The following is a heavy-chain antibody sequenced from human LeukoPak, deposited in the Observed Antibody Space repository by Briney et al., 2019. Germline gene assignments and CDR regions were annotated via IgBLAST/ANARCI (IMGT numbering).Heavy chain of an antibody. CDR1: GGCISSSSYY. Sequence: SETLSLTGTVSGGCISSSSYYWGWIRQPPGKRLEWIGSIYYSGSTYYNPALKSRVTISVDTSKNQFSLKLSSVTAADTAVYSCARYSSSWYLYYYGMDVWGQGTTVTVSS. V-gene: IGHV4-39*07. CDR3: ARYSSSWYLYYYGMDV. J-gene: IGHJ6*02. CDR2: IYYSGST. D-gene: IGHD6-13*01.